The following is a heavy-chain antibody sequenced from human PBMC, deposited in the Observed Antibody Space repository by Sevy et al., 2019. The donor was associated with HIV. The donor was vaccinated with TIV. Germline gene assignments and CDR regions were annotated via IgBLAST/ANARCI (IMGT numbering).Heavy chain of an antibody. D-gene: IGHD3-22*01. J-gene: IGHJ4*02. CDR2: TSYDGSSN. V-gene: IGHV3-30-3*01. CDR3: ATDDRDNSGYHFTY. CDR1: GFTFSNFA. Sequence: GGSLRLSCAASGFTFSNFAMHWVRQAPGKGLEWVAITSYDGSSNYYADSVKGRFTISRDNSKHTLYLQMNSLTVEDTAVYYCATDDRDNSGYHFTYLGQGTLVTVSS.